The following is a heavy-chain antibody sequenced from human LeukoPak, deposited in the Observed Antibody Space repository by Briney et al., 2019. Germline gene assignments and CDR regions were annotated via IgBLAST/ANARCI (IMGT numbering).Heavy chain of an antibody. V-gene: IGHV4-59*01. CDR2: IYYSGST. CDR3: ARGRVAPAAGDWFDP. CDR1: GGSISSYY. D-gene: IGHD2-2*01. Sequence: PSETLSLTCTVSGGSISSYYWSWIRQPPGKGLEWIGYIYYSGSTNYNPSLKSRVTISVDTSKNQFSLKLSSVTAADTAVYYCARGRVAPAAGDWFDPWGQGTLVTVSS. J-gene: IGHJ5*02.